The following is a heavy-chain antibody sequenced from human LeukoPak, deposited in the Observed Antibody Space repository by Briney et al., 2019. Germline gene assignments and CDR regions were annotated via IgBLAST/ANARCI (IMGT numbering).Heavy chain of an antibody. CDR3: ARDCSSTTCQGPVLDF. D-gene: IGHD2/OR15-2a*01. CDR1: GYPFTSHY. J-gene: IGHJ4*02. Sequence: ASVKISCKASGYPFTSHYVHWVRQAPGQGLEWRGIIHPSGGNARNTQNFQGRVTMTRDMSTSTVYLELSSLRSEDTAVYYCARDCSSTTCQGPVLDFWGQGTLVTVSS. CDR2: IHPSGGNA. V-gene: IGHV1-46*01.